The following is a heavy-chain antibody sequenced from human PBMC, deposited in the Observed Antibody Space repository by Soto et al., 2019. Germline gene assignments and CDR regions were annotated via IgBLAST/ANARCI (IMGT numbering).Heavy chain of an antibody. Sequence: QVQLVQSGAEVKKPGASVKVSCKASGYTFTSYDINWVRQATGQGLEWMGWMNPNSGNTGYAQKFQGRVTMTRNTSISTAYMDLSSLRSEDTAVYYCARGRGGTLRGLNYYYYMDVWGKGTTVTVSS. V-gene: IGHV1-8*01. CDR1: GYTFTSYD. D-gene: IGHD1-1*01. CDR3: ARGRGGTLRGLNYYYYMDV. CDR2: MNPNSGNT. J-gene: IGHJ6*03.